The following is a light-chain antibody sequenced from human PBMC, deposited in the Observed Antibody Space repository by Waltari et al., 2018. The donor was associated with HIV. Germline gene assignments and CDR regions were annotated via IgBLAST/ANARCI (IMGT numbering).Light chain of an antibody. J-gene: IGLJ2*01. Sequence: QSALTQPASVSGSPGQSITISCPGTSSDIGRSNLVSWYQQHPGKAPKLMIYEVSKRPSGVSNRFSGSKSGNTASLTISGLQAEDEADYYCCSYAGSSTYVVFGGGTKLTVL. CDR2: EVS. CDR1: SSDIGRSNL. CDR3: CSYAGSSTYVV. V-gene: IGLV2-23*02.